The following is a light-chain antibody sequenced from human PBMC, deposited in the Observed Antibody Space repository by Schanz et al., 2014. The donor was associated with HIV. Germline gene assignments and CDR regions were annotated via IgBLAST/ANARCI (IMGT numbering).Light chain of an antibody. Sequence: EIVLTQSPGTLSLFPGERAALSCRASQTITSNFLAWYQQRPGQAPRLLIYGASNRATGVPDRFSGSGFGTDFILTISRLEPEDFAVYYCQQHGGSPETFGQGTKVEIK. CDR2: GAS. CDR3: QQHGGSPET. CDR1: QTITSNF. V-gene: IGKV3-20*01. J-gene: IGKJ1*01.